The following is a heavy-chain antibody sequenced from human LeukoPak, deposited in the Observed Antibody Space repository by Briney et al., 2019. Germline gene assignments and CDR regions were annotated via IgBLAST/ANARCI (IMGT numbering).Heavy chain of an antibody. CDR3: ARVYCSGGSCYSIDY. V-gene: IGHV4-30-2*01. CDR1: GGSISSGGYS. Sequence: ASETLSLTCAVSGGSISSGGYSWSWIRQPPGKGLEWIGYIYHSGSTYYNPSLKSRVTISVDRSKNQFSLKLSSVTAADTAVYYCARVYCSGGSCYSIDYWGQGTLVAVSS. D-gene: IGHD2-15*01. J-gene: IGHJ4*02. CDR2: IYHSGST.